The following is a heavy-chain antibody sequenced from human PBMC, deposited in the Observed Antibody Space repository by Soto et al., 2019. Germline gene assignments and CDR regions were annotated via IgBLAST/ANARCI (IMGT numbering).Heavy chain of an antibody. CDR2: IYYSGST. CDR1: GGSISNYY. CDR3: ATDTVGASYDY. Sequence: SETLSLTCTVSGGSISNYYGSWIRQPPGKGLEWIGHIYYSGSTNYNPSLKSRVTISVDTSKNQFSLNLSSVTAADTAVYYCATDTVGASYDYWGRGTLVTVSS. D-gene: IGHD1-26*01. J-gene: IGHJ4*02. V-gene: IGHV4-59*01.